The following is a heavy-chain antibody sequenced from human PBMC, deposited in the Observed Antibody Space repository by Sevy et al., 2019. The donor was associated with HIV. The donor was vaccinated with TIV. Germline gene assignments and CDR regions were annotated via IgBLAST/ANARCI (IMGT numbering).Heavy chain of an antibody. CDR3: ARDGERIAFGPYYYYGMDV. CDR1: GYTFTSYG. V-gene: IGHV1-18*01. CDR2: ISAHNGNT. J-gene: IGHJ6*02. Sequence: ASVKVSCKASGYTFTSYGISWVRQAPGQGLEWMGWISAHNGNTNYAQKLQGRVTMTTDTSTSTAYMELRSLRSDDTAVYYCARDGERIAFGPYYYYGMDVWGQGTTVTVSS. D-gene: IGHD3-3*02.